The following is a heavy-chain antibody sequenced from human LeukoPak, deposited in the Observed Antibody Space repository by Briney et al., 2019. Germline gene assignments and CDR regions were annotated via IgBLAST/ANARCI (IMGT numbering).Heavy chain of an antibody. D-gene: IGHD4-23*01. V-gene: IGHV3-30*02. CDR3: AKDQTTVATPILFDY. CDR2: IRYDGGNK. CDR1: GFTFSIYG. Sequence: PGGSLRLSCAASGFTFSIYGMHWVRQAPGKGLEWVAFIRYDGGNKYYADSVKGRFTISRDNFENTLFLQMNSLRADDTAVYYCAKDQTTVATPILFDYWGRGTLVTVSS. J-gene: IGHJ4*02.